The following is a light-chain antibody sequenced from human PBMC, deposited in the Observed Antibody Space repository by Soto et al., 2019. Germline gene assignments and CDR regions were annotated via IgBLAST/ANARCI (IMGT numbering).Light chain of an antibody. CDR1: ESISRW. J-gene: IGKJ5*01. V-gene: IGKV1-5*03. CDR2: KAS. Sequence: DIQMTQSLSTLSASVVYRVKITFLASESISRWLAWYQQKPGKAPKLLIYKASSLESGVPSRFSGSGSGTEFTLTINSLQADEFATYYCQKHNSFSINCGQGKRRAIK. CDR3: QKHNSFSIN.